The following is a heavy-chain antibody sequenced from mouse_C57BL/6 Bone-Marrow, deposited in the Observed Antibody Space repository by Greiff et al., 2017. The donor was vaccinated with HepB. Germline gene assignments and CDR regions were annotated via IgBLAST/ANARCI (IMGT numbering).Heavy chain of an antibody. J-gene: IGHJ3*01. CDR3: AREGGLGPAWFAY. V-gene: IGHV5-16*01. D-gene: IGHD4-1*01. CDR1: GFTFSDYY. CDR2: INYDGSST. Sequence: EVQVVESEGGLVQPGSSMKLSCTASGFTFSDYYMAWVRQVPEKGLEWVANINYDGSSTYYLDSLKSRFIISRDNAKNILYLQMSSLKSEDTATYYCAREGGLGPAWFAYWGQGTLVTVSA.